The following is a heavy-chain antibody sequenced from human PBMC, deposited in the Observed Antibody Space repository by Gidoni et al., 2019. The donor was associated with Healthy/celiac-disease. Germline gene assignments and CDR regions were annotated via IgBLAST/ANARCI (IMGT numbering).Heavy chain of an antibody. CDR3: ARDGTIVGSGSYIDY. J-gene: IGHJ4*02. V-gene: IGHV1-69*12. Sequence: VQLVQSRAEVKRPGCSVTVSCKASNGTYSSYALSWVRQAPGKGLEWMGGIIPIVGTANYEQKFQGRVTITADESTSTAYMELSSLRSEDTAVYYCARDGTIVGSGSYIDYWGQGTLVTVSS. D-gene: IGHD3-10*01. CDR2: IIPIVGTA. CDR1: NGTYSSYA.